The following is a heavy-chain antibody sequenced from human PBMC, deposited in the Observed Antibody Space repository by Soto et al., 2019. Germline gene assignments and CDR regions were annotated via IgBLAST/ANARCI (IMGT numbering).Heavy chain of an antibody. CDR3: ARGRKGYSSSWCVVVD. D-gene: IGHD6-13*01. CDR1: GGSFSGYC. V-gene: IGHV4-34*01. J-gene: IGHJ4*02. CDR2: ITHSGSS. Sequence: ETLSLTCAVYGGSFSGYCWSWIRQPPGKGLEWIGEITHSGSSNYNPSLKSRVTISVDTSKNQSSLKLNSVTAADTAVYYCARGRKGYSSSWCVVVDWGQGTLVTVSS.